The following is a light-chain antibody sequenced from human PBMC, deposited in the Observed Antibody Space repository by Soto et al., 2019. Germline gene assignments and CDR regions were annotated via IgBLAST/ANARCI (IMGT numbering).Light chain of an antibody. J-gene: IGKJ4*01. Sequence: EIVRTQSPATLSVSPGERATLSCRASQSVSSDLAWYQQKPGQAPRLLIYGASTRATGIPARFSGSGSGTEFTLTINSLQSEDFAVYYCQMYNNWVGTFGGGTKVDIK. CDR1: QSVSSD. CDR2: GAS. V-gene: IGKV3-15*01. CDR3: QMYNNWVGT.